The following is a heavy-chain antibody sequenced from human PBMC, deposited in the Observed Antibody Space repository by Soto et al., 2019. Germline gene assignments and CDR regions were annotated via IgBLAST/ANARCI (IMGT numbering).Heavy chain of an antibody. V-gene: IGHV1-18*01. CDR1: GYTFTSYG. J-gene: IGHJ4*02. D-gene: IGHD1-1*01. CDR2: ISAHNGNT. Sequence: QVHLVQSGAEVKKPGASVKVSCKASGYTFTSYGITWVRQAPGQGLEWMGWISAHNGNTDYAQKLQGRVIVTRDPSTSTAYMELRRLRSDATAVYYCARGRYGDYWGQGARVTVSS. CDR3: ARGRYGDY.